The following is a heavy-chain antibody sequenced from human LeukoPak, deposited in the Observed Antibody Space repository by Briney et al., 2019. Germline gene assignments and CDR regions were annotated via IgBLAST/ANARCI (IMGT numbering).Heavy chain of an antibody. CDR1: GYSFTSYW. J-gene: IGHJ5*02. CDR3: ALIVVVTAIGGWFDP. CDR2: IYPGDSDT. Sequence: GESLKISCKGSGYSFTSYWIGWVRQMPGKGLEWMGIIYPGDSDTRYSPSFQGQVTISADKSISTAYLQWSSLKASDTAMYHCALIVVVTAIGGWFDPWGQGTLVTVSS. V-gene: IGHV5-51*01. D-gene: IGHD2-21*02.